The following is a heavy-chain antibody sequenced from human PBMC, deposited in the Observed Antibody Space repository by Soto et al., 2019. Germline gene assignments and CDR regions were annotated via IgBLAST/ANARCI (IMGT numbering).Heavy chain of an antibody. J-gene: IGHJ6*02. CDR3: ARSQGSSTSLEIYYYYYYGMDV. CDR2: IIPISDTA. V-gene: IGHV1-69*01. Sequence: QVQLVQSGAEVKKPGSSVKVSCKASGGTFSSYAISWVRQAPGQGLEWRGGIIPISDTANYAQKFQGRVTITADESTSTAYMELSSLRSEDTAVYYCARSQGSSTSLEIYYYYYYGMDVWGQGTTFTVSS. CDR1: GGTFSSYA. D-gene: IGHD2-2*01.